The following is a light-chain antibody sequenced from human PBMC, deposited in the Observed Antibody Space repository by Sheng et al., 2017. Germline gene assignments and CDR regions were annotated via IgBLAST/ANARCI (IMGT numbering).Light chain of an antibody. CDR2: KAS. Sequence: DIQMTQSPSTLSASVGDRVTITCRASQSISSWLAWYQQKPGKAPKLLIYKASTLEGGVPSRFSGSGSGTEFTLTISSLQPDDFATYYCQQYYSYPPYTFGQGTKLEI. CDR3: QQYYSYPPYT. CDR1: QSISSW. V-gene: IGKV1-5*03. J-gene: IGKJ2*01.